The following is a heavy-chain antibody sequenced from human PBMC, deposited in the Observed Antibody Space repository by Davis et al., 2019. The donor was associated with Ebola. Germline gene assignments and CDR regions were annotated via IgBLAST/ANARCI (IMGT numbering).Heavy chain of an antibody. CDR3: AKDLTTVVTYYFDY. CDR1: GFTFSSYA. V-gene: IGHV3-23*01. CDR2: ISGSGGST. J-gene: IGHJ4*02. Sequence: GESLKISCAASGFTFSSYAMSWVRQAPGKGLEWVSAISGSGGSTYYADSVKGRFTISRDNSKNSLYLQMNSLRAEDTALYYCAKDLTTVVTYYFDYWGQGTLVTVSS. D-gene: IGHD4-23*01.